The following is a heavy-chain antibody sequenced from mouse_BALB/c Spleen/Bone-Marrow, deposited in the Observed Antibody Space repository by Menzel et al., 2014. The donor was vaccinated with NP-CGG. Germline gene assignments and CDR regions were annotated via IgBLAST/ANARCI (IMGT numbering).Heavy chain of an antibody. J-gene: IGHJ1*01. D-gene: IGHD2-4*01. CDR2: IDPANGNT. CDR1: GFNVKDTY. Sequence: VQLQQSGAEPVKPGASVKLSCTASGFNVKDTYMHWVKQRPEQGLEWIGRIDPANGNTKYDPKFQGKATITADTSSNTAYLQLSSLKSEDTAVYYCATMITDWYFDVWGAGTTVTVSS. CDR3: ATMITDWYFDV. V-gene: IGHV14-3*02.